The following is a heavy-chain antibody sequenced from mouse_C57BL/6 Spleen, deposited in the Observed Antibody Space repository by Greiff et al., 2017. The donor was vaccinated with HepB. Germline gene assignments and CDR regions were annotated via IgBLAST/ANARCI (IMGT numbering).Heavy chain of an antibody. CDR3: ARGGDYYAMDY. CDR2: IDPKSGGT. Sequence: QVQLQQPGAELVKPGASVKLSCKASGYTFTSYWMHWVKQRPGRGLEWIGRIDPKSGGTKYNEKFKSKATLTVDKPSSTAYMQLSSLTSEDSAVYYCARGGDYYAMDYWGQGTSVTVSS. CDR1: GYTFTSYW. V-gene: IGHV1-72*01. J-gene: IGHJ4*01.